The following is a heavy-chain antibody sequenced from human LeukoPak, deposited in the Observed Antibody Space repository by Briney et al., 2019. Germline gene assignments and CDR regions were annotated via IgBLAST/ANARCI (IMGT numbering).Heavy chain of an antibody. CDR2: ISWNSGSI. D-gene: IGHD3-10*01. CDR3: AKDRGDGSGSYYNAPDY. J-gene: IGHJ4*02. Sequence: GGSLRLSCAASGFTFDDYAMHWVRQAPGKGLEWVSGISWNSGSIGYADSVKGRFTISRDNAKNSLYLQMNSLRAEDTALYYCAKDRGDGSGSYYNAPDYWGQGTLVTVSS. V-gene: IGHV3-9*01. CDR1: GFTFDDYA.